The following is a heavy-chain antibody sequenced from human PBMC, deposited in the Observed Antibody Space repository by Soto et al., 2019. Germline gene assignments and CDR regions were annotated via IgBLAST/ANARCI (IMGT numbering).Heavy chain of an antibody. J-gene: IGHJ3*02. CDR2: ISWNSGSI. CDR3: AKVQVVGATGSAFDI. Sequence: GGSLRLSCAASGFTFDDYAMHWVRQAPGKGLEWVSVISWNSGSIGYADSVKGRFTISRDNAKNSLYLQMNSLRAEDTALYYCAKVQVVGATGSAFDIWGQGTMVTVSS. CDR1: GFTFDDYA. D-gene: IGHD1-26*01. V-gene: IGHV3-9*01.